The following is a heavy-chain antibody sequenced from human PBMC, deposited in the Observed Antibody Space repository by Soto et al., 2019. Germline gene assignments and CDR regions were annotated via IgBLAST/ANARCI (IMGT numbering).Heavy chain of an antibody. CDR3: AKELLGYCSGDSCPLDP. CDR2: ISWNSGSK. V-gene: IGHV3-9*01. D-gene: IGHD2-15*01. CDR1: GFTFDDYA. J-gene: IGHJ5*02. Sequence: EVQLVESGGGLVQPGRSLRLSCAASGFTFDDYAMSWVRQAPGKGLEWVSGISWNSGSKDYADSVKGRFTISRDNAKNSLYLQMSSLRAEDTAFYYCAKELLGYCSGDSCPLDPWGQGTLVTVSS.